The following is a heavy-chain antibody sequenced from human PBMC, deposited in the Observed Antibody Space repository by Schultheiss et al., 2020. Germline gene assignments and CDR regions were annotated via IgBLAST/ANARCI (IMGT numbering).Heavy chain of an antibody. CDR1: GFTFSSYG. J-gene: IGHJ4*02. CDR2: ISYDGSNK. V-gene: IGHV3-30*18. Sequence: GGSLRLSCAASGFTFSSYGMHWVRQAPGKGLEWVAVISYDGSNKYYADSLKGRLTLSRDNSENTVYLQMSNLRDEDTAVYYCAKEGTWAQWYFDFWGQGTLVTVAS. D-gene: IGHD6-19*01. CDR3: AKEGTWAQWYFDF.